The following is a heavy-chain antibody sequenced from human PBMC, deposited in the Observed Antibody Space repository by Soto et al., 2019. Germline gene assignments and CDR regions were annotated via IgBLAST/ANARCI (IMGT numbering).Heavy chain of an antibody. J-gene: IGHJ4*02. CDR2: ISWNSGSI. CDR3: AKDSGSYYHFDY. Sequence: GGSLRLSCAASGFTFDDYAMHWVRQAPGKGLEWVSGISWNSGSIGYADSVKGRFTISRDNAKNSLYLQMNSLRAEDTALYYCAKDSGSYYHFDYWGQGTLVTV. CDR1: GFTFDDYA. D-gene: IGHD1-26*01. V-gene: IGHV3-9*01.